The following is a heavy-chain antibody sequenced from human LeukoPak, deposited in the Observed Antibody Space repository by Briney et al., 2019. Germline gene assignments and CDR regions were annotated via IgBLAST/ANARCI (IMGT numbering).Heavy chain of an antibody. J-gene: IGHJ5*02. V-gene: IGHV4-4*09. CDR1: GGSISRYY. D-gene: IGHD2-15*01. Sequence: SETLSLTCTVSGGSISRYYWSWIRQPPGKGLEWIGYIYTSGSTNYNPSLKSRVTISVDPSKNQFSLKLSSVTAADTAVYYCARGVVVVATGQNWFDPWGQGTLVTVSS. CDR3: ARGVVVVATGQNWFDP. CDR2: IYTSGST.